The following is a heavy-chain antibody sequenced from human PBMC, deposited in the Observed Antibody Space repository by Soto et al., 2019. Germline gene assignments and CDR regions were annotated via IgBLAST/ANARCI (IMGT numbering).Heavy chain of an antibody. J-gene: IGHJ5*02. CDR2: IYYSGTT. Sequence: PSETLSLTCTVSGGSINSGDYYWSWIRQPPGKGLEWIGYIYYSGTTYYNPSLKSRVTILLDTSKNQFSLKLSSVTAADTAVYYCASEGDDNCFDPWGQGTLVTVAS. CDR3: ASEGDDNCFDP. CDR1: GGSINSGDYY. V-gene: IGHV4-30-4*01.